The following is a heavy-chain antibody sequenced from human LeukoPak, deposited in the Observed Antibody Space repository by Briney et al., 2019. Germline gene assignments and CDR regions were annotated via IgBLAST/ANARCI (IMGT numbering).Heavy chain of an antibody. J-gene: IGHJ4*02. V-gene: IGHV3-23*01. CDR2: ISGSGGTS. CDR3: AKDRCSTMSCPLDY. D-gene: IGHD2-2*01. Sequence: PGGSLTLSCAASGFTFSSYAMSWVRQAPGEGLKFVSVISGSGGTSYYADSVEGRFTISRDNSKNTLYLQMSSVRAEDTAVYYCAKDRCSTMSCPLDYWGQGILVTVSS. CDR1: GFTFSSYA.